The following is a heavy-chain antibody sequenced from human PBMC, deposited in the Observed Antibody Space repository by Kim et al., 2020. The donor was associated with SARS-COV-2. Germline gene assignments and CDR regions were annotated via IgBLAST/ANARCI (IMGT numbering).Heavy chain of an antibody. Sequence: YNPSLKSRVTISVDTSKNQFSLKLSSVTAADTAVYYCARVGIVGATSFDYWGQGTLVTVSS. D-gene: IGHD1-26*01. CDR3: ARVGIVGATSFDY. J-gene: IGHJ4*02. V-gene: IGHV4-59*01.